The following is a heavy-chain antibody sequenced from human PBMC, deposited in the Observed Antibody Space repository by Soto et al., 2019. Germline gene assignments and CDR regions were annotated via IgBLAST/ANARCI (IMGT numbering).Heavy chain of an antibody. D-gene: IGHD3-10*01. J-gene: IGHJ4*02. Sequence: QAHLAQSGAEVKQPGSSVTVSCKASGGTFNSYGISWVRQAPGQGLDWMGVIIPLYGTVNYAQKFQGRVSITADKSTSTDYMDLNSLRSDDTAVYYCARVRVIRGVIPSHFGLWGQGTQVTVSS. CDR2: IIPLYGTV. CDR3: ARVRVIRGVIPSHFGL. V-gene: IGHV1-69*06. CDR1: GGTFNSYG.